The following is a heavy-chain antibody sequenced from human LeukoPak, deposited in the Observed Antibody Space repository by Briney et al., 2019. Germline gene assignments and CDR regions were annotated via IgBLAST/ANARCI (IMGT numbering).Heavy chain of an antibody. J-gene: IGHJ4*02. CDR1: GYMFSSYY. V-gene: IGHV1-18*01. CDR3: TRTRAYFATTRYFDY. Sequence: ASVKVSCKASGYMFSSYYMTWVRLAPGQGLEWMGWISGYNAKTNYAQKFQGRVTMTTDTSTRTAYLELRSLSSDDTAVYYCTRTRAYFATTRYFDYWGQGTLVTVSS. CDR2: ISGYNAKT. D-gene: IGHD1-26*01.